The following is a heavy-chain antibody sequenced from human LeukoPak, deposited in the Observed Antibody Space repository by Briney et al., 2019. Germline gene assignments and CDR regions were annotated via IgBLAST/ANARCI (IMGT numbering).Heavy chain of an antibody. CDR1: GFTFSSYW. CDR3: ARNDCSSISCYHNWFDP. J-gene: IGHJ5*02. V-gene: IGHV3-7*01. D-gene: IGHD2-2*01. Sequence: GGSLRLSCAAAGFTFSSYWMSWVRQAPGKGLEWVANIKQDGSEKYYVDSVKGRFTISRDNAKNSLYLQMNSLRAEDTAVYYCARNDCSSISCYHNWFDPWGQGTLVTVSS. CDR2: IKQDGSEK.